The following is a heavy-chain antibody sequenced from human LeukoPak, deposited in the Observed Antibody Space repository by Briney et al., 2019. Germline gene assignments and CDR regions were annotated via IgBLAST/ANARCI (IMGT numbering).Heavy chain of an antibody. D-gene: IGHD3-9*01. CDR3: ARDGDILTGYSP. CDR2: IIPIFGTA. Sequence: GSSVKVSCKASGGTFSSYAISWVRQATGQGLEWMGRIIPIFGTANYAQKFQGRVTITTDEFTSTAYMELSSLRSEDTAVYYCARDGDILTGYSPWGQGTLVTVSS. J-gene: IGHJ5*02. CDR1: GGTFSSYA. V-gene: IGHV1-69*05.